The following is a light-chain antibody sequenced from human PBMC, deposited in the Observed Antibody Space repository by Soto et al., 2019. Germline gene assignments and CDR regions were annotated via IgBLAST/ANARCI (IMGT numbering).Light chain of an antibody. Sequence: QSALTQPASVSGSPGQSITISCTGTSSDVGGYNYVSWYQQHPGIAPKLLIYGVTNRPSGVSPRFSGSKSGNTASLTISGLQAEDEADDHCSSYTSASTLLYLFGTGTKVTVL. CDR1: SSDVGGYNY. CDR2: GVT. V-gene: IGLV2-14*01. J-gene: IGLJ1*01. CDR3: SSYTSASTLLYL.